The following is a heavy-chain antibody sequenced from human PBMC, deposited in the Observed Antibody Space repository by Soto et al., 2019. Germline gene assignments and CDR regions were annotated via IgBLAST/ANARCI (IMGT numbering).Heavy chain of an antibody. Sequence: ASVKVSCKTSGYTFNTYYISWLRQAPGQGLEWIGWISTYNGNTNYVPKFQGRITMTTDTSTSTAYMELRSLRSDDMALYFCARDTSNYFDFWGQGTPVTVSS. CDR2: ISTYNGNT. J-gene: IGHJ4*02. CDR3: ARDTSNYFDF. D-gene: IGHD2-2*01. V-gene: IGHV1-18*03. CDR1: GYTFNTYY.